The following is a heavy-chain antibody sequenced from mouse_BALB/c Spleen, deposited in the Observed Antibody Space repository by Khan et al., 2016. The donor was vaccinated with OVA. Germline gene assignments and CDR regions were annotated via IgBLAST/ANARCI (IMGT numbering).Heavy chain of an antibody. D-gene: IGHD1-2*01. Sequence: EVKLEESGPGLVKPSQSLSLTCTVTGYSITSGYVWNWIRQFPGNKLEWMGYISYNGNTKYNPSLKSQISITRDTSKNPVFLQLKSVTTEDTATDYCDRAARIKYWGQGTTLTVSS. CDR3: DRAARIKY. CDR2: ISYNGNT. CDR1: GYSITSGYV. J-gene: IGHJ2*01. V-gene: IGHV3-2*02.